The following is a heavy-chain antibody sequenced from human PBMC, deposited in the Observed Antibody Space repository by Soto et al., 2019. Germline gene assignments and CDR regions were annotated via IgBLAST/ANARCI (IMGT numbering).Heavy chain of an antibody. Sequence: LGGSLILSCAASGFTFDDYAMHWVLQAPGKGLEWVSGISWNSGSIGYADSVKGRFTISRDNAKNSLYLQMNSLRAEDTALYYCAKDITNTGVGYHDYWGQGTLVSVSS. V-gene: IGHV3-9*01. CDR1: GFTFDDYA. D-gene: IGHD3-16*02. CDR3: AKDITNTGVGYHDY. J-gene: IGHJ4*02. CDR2: ISWNSGSI.